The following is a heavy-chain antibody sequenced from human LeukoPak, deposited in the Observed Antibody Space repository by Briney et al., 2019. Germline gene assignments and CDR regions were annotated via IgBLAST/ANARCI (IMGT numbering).Heavy chain of an antibody. Sequence: PSETLSLTCSVSGGSISSDHWNWIRQTPGKGLAWIGCIYYSRRTYYTASLKSRVSIAVDMSKSQFSLRLTSVTAADTAVYYCARKNDFEIWGQGTLVTVSS. CDR2: IYYSRRT. V-gene: IGHV4-59*01. CDR1: GGSISSDH. D-gene: IGHD2/OR15-2a*01. J-gene: IGHJ3*02. CDR3: ARKNDFEI.